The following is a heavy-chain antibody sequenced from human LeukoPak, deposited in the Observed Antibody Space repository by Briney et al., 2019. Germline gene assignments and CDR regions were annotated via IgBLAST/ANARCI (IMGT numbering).Heavy chain of an antibody. V-gene: IGHV6-1*01. J-gene: IGHJ5*02. CDR1: GDSVSSNSAA. D-gene: IGHD5-12*01. Sequence: SQTLSLTCAISGDSVSSNSAAWNWLRQSPSRGLEWLVRTYYRSKWYNDYAVSVKSRITINPDTSKNQFSLQLNSVTPEDTAVYYCARERRYSGYDTSWFDPWGQGTLVTVSS. CDR3: ARERRYSGYDTSWFDP. CDR2: TYYRSKWYN.